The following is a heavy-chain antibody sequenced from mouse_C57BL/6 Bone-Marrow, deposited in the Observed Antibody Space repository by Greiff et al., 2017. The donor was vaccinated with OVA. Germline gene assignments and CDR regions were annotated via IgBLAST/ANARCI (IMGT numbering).Heavy chain of an antibody. CDR1: GYSFTSYY. CDR3: GPVFITTVSYAMDY. CDR2: IYPGSGNT. Sequence: QVQLQQSGPELVKPGASVKISCKASGYSFTSYYIHWVKQRPGQGLEWIGWIYPGSGNTKYNEKFKGKATLTADTSSSTAYMQLSSLTSEDSAVYYCGPVFITTVSYAMDYWGQGTSVTVSS. D-gene: IGHD1-1*01. J-gene: IGHJ4*01. V-gene: IGHV1-66*01.